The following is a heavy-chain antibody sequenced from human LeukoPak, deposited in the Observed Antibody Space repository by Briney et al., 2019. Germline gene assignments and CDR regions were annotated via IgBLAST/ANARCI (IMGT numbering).Heavy chain of an antibody. V-gene: IGHV3-30*02. Sequence: SGGSLRLSCAASGFSFSSYGMHWVRQAPGKGLEWVAVIWYDGSNKYYADSVKGRFTISRDNSKNTLYLQMNSLRAEDTAVYYCAKKEDSGWYNLDYWGQGTLVAVSS. CDR1: GFSFSSYG. CDR3: AKKEDSGWYNLDY. D-gene: IGHD6-19*01. J-gene: IGHJ4*02. CDR2: IWYDGSNK.